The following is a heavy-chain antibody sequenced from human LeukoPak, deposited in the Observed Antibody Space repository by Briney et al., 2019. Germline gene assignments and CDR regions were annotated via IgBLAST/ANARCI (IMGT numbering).Heavy chain of an antibody. Sequence: GGSLRLSCAASGFTFSSYGMHWVRQAPGKGLEWVAFIRYDGSNKYYADSVKGRFTISRDNAKNSLYLQMNSLRAEDTAVYYCARDMGALPDAFDIWGQGTMVTVSS. CDR2: IRYDGSNK. D-gene: IGHD3-16*01. J-gene: IGHJ3*02. CDR1: GFTFSSYG. CDR3: ARDMGALPDAFDI. V-gene: IGHV3-30*02.